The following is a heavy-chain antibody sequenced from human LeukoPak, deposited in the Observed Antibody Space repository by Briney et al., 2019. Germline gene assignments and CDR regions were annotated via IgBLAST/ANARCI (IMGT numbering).Heavy chain of an antibody. CDR2: IKQDGTER. CDR1: GFTFTTYW. V-gene: IGHV3-7*01. J-gene: IGHJ5*02. D-gene: IGHD3-10*01. CDR3: AKDLMRDRWFGES. Sequence: GGSLRLSCAASGFTFTTYWMSWVRQAPGKGLEWVANIKQDGTERYYVDSVKGRFTISRDNAKNSLYLQMNSLRPEDTAVYYCAKDLMRDRWFGESWGQGTLVTVSS.